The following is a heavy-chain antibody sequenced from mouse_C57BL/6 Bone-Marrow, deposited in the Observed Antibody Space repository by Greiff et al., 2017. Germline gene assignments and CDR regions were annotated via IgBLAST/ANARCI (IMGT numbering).Heavy chain of an antibody. CDR2: IDPSDSYT. Sequence: QVQLQQPGAELVKPGASVKLSCKASGYTFTSYWMQWVKQRPGQGLEWIGEIDPSDSYTNYNQKFKGKATLTVDTSSSTAYMQLSSLTSEDSAVYYCASRTSLRFDYWGQGTTLTGSS. V-gene: IGHV1-50*01. CDR1: GYTFTSYW. J-gene: IGHJ2*01. D-gene: IGHD2-12*01. CDR3: ASRTSLRFDY.